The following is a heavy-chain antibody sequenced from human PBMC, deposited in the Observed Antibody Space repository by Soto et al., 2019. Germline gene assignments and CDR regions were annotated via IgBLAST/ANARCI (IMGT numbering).Heavy chain of an antibody. CDR2: IIPIFGTA. D-gene: IGHD1-1*01. CDR3: ARDNTGATGWFDP. CDR1: GVTFSSYA. Sequence: SVKVSCKASGVTFSSYAISWVRQAPGQGLEWMGGIIPIFGTANYAQKFQGRVTITADESTSTAYMELSSLRSEDTAVYYCARDNTGATGWFDPWGQGTLVTVSS. V-gene: IGHV1-69*13. J-gene: IGHJ5*02.